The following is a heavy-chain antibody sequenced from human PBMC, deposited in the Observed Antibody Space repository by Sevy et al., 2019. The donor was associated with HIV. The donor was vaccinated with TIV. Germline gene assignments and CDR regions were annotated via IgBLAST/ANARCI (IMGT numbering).Heavy chain of an antibody. CDR1: GFTFSDHY. CDR3: AREGYCSGGSCYYYYYGMDV. J-gene: IGHJ6*02. CDR2: TRNKANSYTT. V-gene: IGHV3-72*01. D-gene: IGHD2-15*01. Sequence: GGSLRLSCAASGFTFSDHYMDWVRQAPGKGLEWVGRTRNKANSYTTEYAASVKGRFTISRDDSKNSLYLQMNSLKTEDTAVYYCAREGYCSGGSCYYYYYGMDVWGQVTTVTVSS.